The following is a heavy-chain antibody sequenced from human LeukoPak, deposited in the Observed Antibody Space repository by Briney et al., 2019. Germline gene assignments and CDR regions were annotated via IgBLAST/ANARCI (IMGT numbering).Heavy chain of an antibody. V-gene: IGHV3-7*01. CDR3: ARLQLYSSSWYFDY. D-gene: IGHD6-13*01. Sequence: GGSLRLSCAASGFTFSSYWMSWVRQAPGKGLEWVANIKQDGSEKYYVDSVKGRFTISRDNAKNSLYLQMNSLRAEDTAVYYCARLQLYSSSWYFDYWGQGTLVTVSS. CDR2: IKQDGSEK. J-gene: IGHJ4*02. CDR1: GFTFSSYW.